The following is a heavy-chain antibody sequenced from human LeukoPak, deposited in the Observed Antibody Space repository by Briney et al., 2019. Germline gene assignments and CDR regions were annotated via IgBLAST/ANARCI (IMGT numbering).Heavy chain of an antibody. CDR1: GYTFTSYG. V-gene: IGHV1-8*01. CDR3: ARRHGRCSDGSCYYPDY. Sequence: WASVKVSCKASGYTFTSYGINWVRQATGQGLEWMGWMNPNSGNTGYAQKFQGRVTMTRNSSITTAYMELSSLRSEDTAVYSCARRHGRCSDGSCYYPDYWGQGTLVTVSS. J-gene: IGHJ4*02. D-gene: IGHD2-15*01. CDR2: MNPNSGNT.